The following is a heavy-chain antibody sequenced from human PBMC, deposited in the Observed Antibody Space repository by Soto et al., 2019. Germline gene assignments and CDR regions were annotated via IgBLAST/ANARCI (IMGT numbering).Heavy chain of an antibody. CDR1: GSTVSSYY. CDR3: ERDWYQGAFDI. D-gene: IGHD1-20*01. V-gene: IGHV3-30-3*01. CDR2: ISYDGSNK. Sequence: XVSLTLSFEASGSTVSSYYTHWVRQAPGKGLEWVAVISYDGSNKYYADSVKGRFTISRDNSKNTLYLQMNSLRAEDTAVYYCERDWYQGAFDIWGQGTMVTVSS. J-gene: IGHJ3*02.